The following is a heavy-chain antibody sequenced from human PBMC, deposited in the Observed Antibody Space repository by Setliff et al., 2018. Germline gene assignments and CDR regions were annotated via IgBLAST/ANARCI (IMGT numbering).Heavy chain of an antibody. CDR2: INPGGLSS. CDR3: ARDLNRWFGEFAFDS. J-gene: IGHJ3*02. V-gene: IGHV1-46*01. Sequence: ASVKVSCKTSGYSFTSHYMHWVRQAPGQGLEWMGIINPGGLSSSSTQKFEGRVTMTRDTSTSTVYMELNSLTSDDTAVYYCARDLNRWFGEFAFDSWGQGTMVTVSS. CDR1: GYSFTSHY. D-gene: IGHD3-10*01.